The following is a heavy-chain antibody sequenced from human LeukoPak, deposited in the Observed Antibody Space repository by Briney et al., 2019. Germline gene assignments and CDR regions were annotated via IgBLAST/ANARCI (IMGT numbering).Heavy chain of an antibody. Sequence: PSETLSLTCTASGGSISNNNYYWAWIRQPPGKGLECIGSIYYSGSPYYNPSLKSRVTISVDTSKNQFSLRLSSVTAADTAVYYCATWRTAKTGFDYWGQGTRVTVSS. CDR2: IYYSGSP. CDR1: GGSISNNNYY. J-gene: IGHJ4*02. CDR3: ATWRTAKTGFDY. D-gene: IGHD1-1*01. V-gene: IGHV4-39*01.